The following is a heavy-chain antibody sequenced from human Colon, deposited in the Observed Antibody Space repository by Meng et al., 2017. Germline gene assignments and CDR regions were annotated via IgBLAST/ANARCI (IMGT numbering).Heavy chain of an antibody. CDR3: ARYHLTFDY. D-gene: IGHD2-21*02. CDR2: INHSGRT. J-gene: IGHJ4*02. V-gene: IGHV4-34*01. CDR1: GGSFSGYY. Sequence: QVQLQQWGAGLFKPSETLSLTCAVSGGSFSGYYWSWIRQPPGKGLEXNGEINHSGRTNYNPSLKSRVTISVDTSKNQFSLKVRSVTAADTAVYYCARYHLTFDYWGQGTLVTVSS.